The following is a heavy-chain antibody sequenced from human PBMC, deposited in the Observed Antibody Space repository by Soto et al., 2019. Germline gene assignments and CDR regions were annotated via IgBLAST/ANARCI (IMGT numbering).Heavy chain of an antibody. Sequence: GGSLRLSCAASGFTFSSYSMSWVRQAPGKGLEWVSYISSSGSAITYADSVEGRFTISRDNAKNSLFLQMNSLRDEDTAVYYCARDPGTTWHYWGQGTLVTVSS. D-gene: IGHD4-17*01. V-gene: IGHV3-48*02. CDR1: GFTFSSYS. CDR3: ARDPGTTWHY. CDR2: ISSSGSAI. J-gene: IGHJ4*02.